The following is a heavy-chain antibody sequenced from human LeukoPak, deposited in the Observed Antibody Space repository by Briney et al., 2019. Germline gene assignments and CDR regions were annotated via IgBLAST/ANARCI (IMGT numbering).Heavy chain of an antibody. CDR1: VIIVRNSY. D-gene: IGHD5-12*01. CDR3: ARDDSGYGGFDY. J-gene: IGHJ4*02. Sequence: GGPLRLSCASSVIIVRNSYMTWLRQARGRGEEWFLVIYSGGSTYYAESVKGRFAVSRDNSKITLYLQMSSLRGEYTAVYYCARDDSGYGGFDYWGQGTLVTVSS. CDR2: IYSGGST. V-gene: IGHV3-66*01.